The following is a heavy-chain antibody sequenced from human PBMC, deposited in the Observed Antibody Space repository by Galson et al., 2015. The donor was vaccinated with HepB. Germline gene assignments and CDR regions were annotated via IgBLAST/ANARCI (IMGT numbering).Heavy chain of an antibody. CDR2: IGWDDDK. CDR1: GFSLSTSGMC. J-gene: IGHJ6*02. D-gene: IGHD3-10*01. V-gene: IGHV2-70*11. CDR3: ARFTMVRGVIRYGMDV. Sequence: PALVRPTQTLTLTCTFSGFSLSTSGMCVSWIRQPPGKALEWLARIGWDDDKYYSTSLKTRLTISKDTSKNQVVLTMTNMDPVDTATYYCARFTMVRGVIRYGMDVWGQGTTVTVSS.